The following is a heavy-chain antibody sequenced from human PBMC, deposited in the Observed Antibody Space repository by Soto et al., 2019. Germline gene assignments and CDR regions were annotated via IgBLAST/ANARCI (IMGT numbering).Heavy chain of an antibody. V-gene: IGHV3-7*03. J-gene: IGHJ4*02. Sequence: PGGSLRLSCTVSGLPFSQHWMTWVRQAPGKGLEWVANIKRDGSETHYVDSVKGRFTISRDNAKNEMHLQMNSLRADDTGTYYCATRPSDVFYIGVLDWWGQGTLVTVSS. D-gene: IGHD6-6*01. CDR3: ATRPSDVFYIGVLDW. CDR1: GLPFSQHW. CDR2: IKRDGSET.